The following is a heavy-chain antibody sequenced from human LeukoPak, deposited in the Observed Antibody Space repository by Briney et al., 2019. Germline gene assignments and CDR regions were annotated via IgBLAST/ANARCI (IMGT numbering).Heavy chain of an antibody. V-gene: IGHV1-69-2*01. J-gene: IGHJ4*02. Sequence: ASVKVSCKVSGYTFTDYYMHWVQQAPGKGLEWMGLVDPEDGETIYAEKFQGRVTITADTSTDTAYMELSRLRSEDTAVYYCATEEFFGIVGGFDYWGQGTLVTVSS. D-gene: IGHD3-22*01. CDR1: GYTFTDYY. CDR2: VDPEDGET. CDR3: ATEEFFGIVGGFDY.